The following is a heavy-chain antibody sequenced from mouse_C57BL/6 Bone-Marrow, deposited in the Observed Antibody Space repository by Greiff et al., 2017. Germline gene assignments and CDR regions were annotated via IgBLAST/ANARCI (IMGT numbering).Heavy chain of an antibody. D-gene: IGHD1-1*02. V-gene: IGHV1-82*01. CDR2: IYPGDGDT. Sequence: QVQLQQSGPELVKPGASVKISCKASGYAFSSSWMNWVKQRPGKGLEWIGRIYPGDGDTNYNGKFKGKATLTADKSSSTAYMQLSSLTSEDSAVYFCARRGSPSWFAYWGQGTLVTVSA. CDR1: GYAFSSSW. J-gene: IGHJ3*01. CDR3: ARRGSPSWFAY.